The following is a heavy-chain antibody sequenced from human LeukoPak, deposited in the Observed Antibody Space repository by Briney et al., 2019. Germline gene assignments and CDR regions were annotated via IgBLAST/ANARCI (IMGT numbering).Heavy chain of an antibody. D-gene: IGHD6-6*01. V-gene: IGHV1-69*13. Sequence: SVKVSCKASGGTFSSYAISWVRQAPGQGLEWMGGIIPIFGTANYAQKFQGRVTITADESTSTAYMELSSLRSEDTAVYYCASLPTGHSSSSDYWGQGTLVTVSS. CDR1: GGTFSSYA. J-gene: IGHJ4*02. CDR2: IIPIFGTA. CDR3: ASLPTGHSSSSDY.